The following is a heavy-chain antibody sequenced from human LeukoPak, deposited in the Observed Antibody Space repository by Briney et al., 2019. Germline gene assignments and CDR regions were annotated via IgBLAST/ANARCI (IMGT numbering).Heavy chain of an antibody. D-gene: IGHD3-10*01. J-gene: IGHJ4*02. Sequence: KPSETLSLTCTVSGGSISSSSYYWGWIRQPPGRGLEWIVSIYYSGSTYYNPSLKSRVTISVDTSKNQFSLKLSSVTAADTAVYYCARQVGPGYGSGSYFYFDYWGQGTLVTVSS. CDR3: ARQVGPGYGSGSYFYFDY. CDR1: GGSISSSSYY. CDR2: IYYSGST. V-gene: IGHV4-39*01.